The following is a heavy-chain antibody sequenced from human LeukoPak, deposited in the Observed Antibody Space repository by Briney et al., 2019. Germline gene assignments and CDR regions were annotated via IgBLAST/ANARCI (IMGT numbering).Heavy chain of an antibody. V-gene: IGHV1-69*13. CDR3: AREAPFGSGYYYYGMDV. CDR1: GGTFSSYA. J-gene: IGHJ6*02. D-gene: IGHD3-10*01. CDR2: IIPIFGTA. Sequence: ASVKVSCKASGGTFSSYAISWVRQAPGQGLEWMGGIIPIFGTANYAQKFQGRVTITADESTSTAYMELSSLRSEDTAVYYCAREAPFGSGYYYYGMDVWGQGTTVTVSS.